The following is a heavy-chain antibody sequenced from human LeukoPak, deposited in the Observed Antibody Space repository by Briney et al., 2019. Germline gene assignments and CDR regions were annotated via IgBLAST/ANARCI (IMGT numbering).Heavy chain of an antibody. D-gene: IGHD5-18*01. V-gene: IGHV3-23*01. CDR1: GFTFSSYA. J-gene: IGHJ5*02. Sequence: GGSLRLSCAASGFTFSSYALSWVRQAPGKGLEWVSGITDSGTGTYYADSVKGRFTISRDNSKNTVYLQMNSLRAEDTAVYYCAKDPEQLEAPYNWFDPWGQGTLVTVSS. CDR2: ITDSGTGT. CDR3: AKDPEQLEAPYNWFDP.